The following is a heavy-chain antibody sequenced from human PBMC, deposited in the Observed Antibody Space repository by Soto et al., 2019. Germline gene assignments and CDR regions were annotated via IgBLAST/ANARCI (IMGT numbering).Heavy chain of an antibody. CDR1: GFTFSSYS. D-gene: IGHD2-2*01. J-gene: IGHJ4*02. CDR2: ISSSSYI. V-gene: IGHV3-21*01. CDR3: ARGVYCSSTSCFDY. Sequence: PGGSLRLSCAASGFTFSSYSMNWVRQAPGKGLEWVSSISSSSYIYYADSVKGRFTISRDNAKNSLYLQMNSLRAEDTAVYYCARGVYCSSTSCFDYWGQGTLVTVSS.